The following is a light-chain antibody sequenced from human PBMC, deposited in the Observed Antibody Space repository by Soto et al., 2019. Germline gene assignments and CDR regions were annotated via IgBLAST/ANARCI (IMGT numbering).Light chain of an antibody. CDR2: GAS. CDR1: QSVTSN. CDR3: QQYNNWLPIT. V-gene: IGKV3-15*01. Sequence: ILIPQPPATLSVSPGDRATLSCRASQSVTSNLAWYQQKPGQATRLLIYGASTRATGIPARFSGSGSGTEFTLTIRSLQSEDFATYFCQQYNNWLPITFGQGTRLDI. J-gene: IGKJ5*01.